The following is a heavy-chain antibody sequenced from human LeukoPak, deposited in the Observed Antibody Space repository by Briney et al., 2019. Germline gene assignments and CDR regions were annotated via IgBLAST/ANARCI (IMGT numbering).Heavy chain of an antibody. CDR1: GGTFSSYA. CDR3: ARDRGLGDRAPIDY. CDR2: IIPILGIA. Sequence: SVKVSCKASGGTFSSYAISWVRQAPGQGLEWMGRIIPILGIANYAQKFQGRVTITADKSTSTAYMELSSLRSEDTAVYYCARDRGLGDRAPIDYRGQGTLVTVSS. D-gene: IGHD2-21*01. J-gene: IGHJ4*02. V-gene: IGHV1-69*04.